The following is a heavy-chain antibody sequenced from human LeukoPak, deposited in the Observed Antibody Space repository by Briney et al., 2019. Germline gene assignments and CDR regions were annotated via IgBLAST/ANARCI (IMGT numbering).Heavy chain of an antibody. CDR3: ARGRRIAAAGTKGGFDP. CDR2: MNPNSGNT. D-gene: IGHD6-13*01. CDR1: GYTFTSYD. Sequence: ASVTVSCKASGYTFTSYDINWVRQAPGQGLEWMGWMNPNSGNTGYAQKFQGRVTMTRNTSISTAYMELSSLRSEDTAVYYCARGRRIAAAGTKGGFDPWGQGTLVTVSS. J-gene: IGHJ5*02. V-gene: IGHV1-8*01.